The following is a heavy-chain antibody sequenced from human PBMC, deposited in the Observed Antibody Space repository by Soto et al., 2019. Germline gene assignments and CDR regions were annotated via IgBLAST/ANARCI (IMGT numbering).Heavy chain of an antibody. D-gene: IGHD1-20*01. V-gene: IGHV3-7*01. CDR1: GFTFSSQW. CDR2: IKEDGSEK. CDR3: ARGIN. J-gene: IGHJ1*01. Sequence: EVQLVESGGGLVQPGGSLRLSCAASGFTFSSQWMSWVRQAPGKGLEWVANIKEDGSEKDFVDSVKGRFTISRDNAKSALYLQMNSLRAEDTAVYYCARGINWGQCTLVTVSS.